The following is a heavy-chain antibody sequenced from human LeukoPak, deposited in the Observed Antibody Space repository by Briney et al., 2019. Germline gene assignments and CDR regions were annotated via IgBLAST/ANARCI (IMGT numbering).Heavy chain of an antibody. J-gene: IGHJ4*02. CDR2: IYYSGST. CDR1: GFTFSSYS. V-gene: IGHV4-59*01. Sequence: GSLRLSCAASGFTFSSYSMNWIRQPPGKGLEWIGYIYYSGSTKDNPSLERRVTISVDTSKNQFSLKLSSVTAADTAVYYCARGVARGNYLDYWGQGTLVTVSS. CDR3: ARGVARGNYLDY. D-gene: IGHD5-12*01.